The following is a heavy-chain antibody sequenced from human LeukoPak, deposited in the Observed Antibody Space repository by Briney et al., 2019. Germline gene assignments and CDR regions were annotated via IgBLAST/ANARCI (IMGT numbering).Heavy chain of an antibody. CDR1: GYTFTGYN. J-gene: IGHJ4*02. V-gene: IGHV1-2*02. D-gene: IGHD2-21*01. Sequence: ASVKVSCKASGYTFTGYNIHWVRQAPGQGLEWTGWINPNSGATNSAQKFQGRVTMTRDMSISTVYMELTSLGSADTAVYYCARGPPYFGGDCFSFWGQGILVTVSS. CDR2: INPNSGAT. CDR3: ARGPPYFGGDCFSF.